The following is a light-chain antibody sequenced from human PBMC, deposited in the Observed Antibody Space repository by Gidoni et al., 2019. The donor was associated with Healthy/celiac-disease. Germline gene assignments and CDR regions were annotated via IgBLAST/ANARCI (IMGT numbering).Light chain of an antibody. CDR3: QQRSNWFT. CDR2: DAS. V-gene: IGKV3-11*01. CDR1: QSVSSY. J-gene: IGKJ5*01. Sequence: ATLSCRASQSVSSYLAWYQQKPDKAPRLLIYDASNRATGIPARFSGSGSGTDFTVTISSLAPEDFAVYYCQQRSNWFTFGQGTRLEIK.